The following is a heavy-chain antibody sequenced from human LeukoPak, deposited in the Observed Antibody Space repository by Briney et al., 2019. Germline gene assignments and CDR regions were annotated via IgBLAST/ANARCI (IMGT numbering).Heavy chain of an antibody. CDR2: IYYSGST. CDR3: ARDLLIYDYVWRSYRMTGMYPVPV. D-gene: IGHD3-16*02. CDR1: GGSISSHY. V-gene: IGHV4-59*11. J-gene: IGHJ4*02. Sequence: SETLSLTCTVSGGSISSHYWSWIRQPPGKGLEWIGYIYYSGSTNYNPSLKSRVTISVDTSKNQFSLKLSSVTAADTAVYYCARDLLIYDYVWRSYRMTGMYPVPVWGQGTLVTVSS.